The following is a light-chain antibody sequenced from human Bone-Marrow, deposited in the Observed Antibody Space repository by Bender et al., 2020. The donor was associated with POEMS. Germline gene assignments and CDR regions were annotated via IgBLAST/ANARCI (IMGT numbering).Light chain of an antibody. CDR1: SSDVGGYSY. CDR2: ETT. CDR3: CSYGGSGPYV. Sequence: QSALTQPASVSGSPGQAITISCAGVSSDVGGYSYVSWYQQHPGKAPPLMIYETTKRPSGVSNRFAGSKTGNAASLTISGLQADDEADYFCCSYGGSGPYVFGGGTKVTVL. J-gene: IGLJ1*01. V-gene: IGLV2-23*01.